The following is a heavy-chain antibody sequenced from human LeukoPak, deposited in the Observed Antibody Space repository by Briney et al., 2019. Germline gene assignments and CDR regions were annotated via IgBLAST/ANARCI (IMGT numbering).Heavy chain of an antibody. CDR1: GFNFDDYG. V-gene: IGHV3-20*04. CDR2: INWNGAST. CDR3: ARGYSGYDFGRYFDS. Sequence: PGGSLRLSCAASGFNFDDYGMSWVRQAPREGLEWVSGINWNGASTSYADSVKGRFTISRDNAKNSLYLQMNSLRDEDTALYYCARGYSGYDFGRYFDSWGQGTLVTVSS. D-gene: IGHD5-12*01. J-gene: IGHJ4*02.